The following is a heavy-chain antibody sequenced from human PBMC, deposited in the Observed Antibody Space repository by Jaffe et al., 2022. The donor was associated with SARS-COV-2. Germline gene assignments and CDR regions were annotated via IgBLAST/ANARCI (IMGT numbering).Heavy chain of an antibody. CDR1: GGSISSYY. CDR2: IYYSGST. J-gene: IGHJ5*02. V-gene: IGHV4-59*01. CDR3: ARDGEPKGWDKGRWFDP. Sequence: QVQLQESGPGLVKPSETLSLTCTVSGGSISSYYWSWIRQPPGKGLEWIGYIYYSGSTNYNPSLKSRVTISVDTSKNQFSLKLSSVTAADTAVYYCARDGEPKGWDKGRWFDPWGQGTLVTVSS. D-gene: IGHD6-19*01.